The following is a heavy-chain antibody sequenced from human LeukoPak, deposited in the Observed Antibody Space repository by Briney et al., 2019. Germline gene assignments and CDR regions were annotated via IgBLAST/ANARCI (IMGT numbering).Heavy chain of an antibody. J-gene: IGHJ4*02. CDR1: GYTFTGYY. D-gene: IGHD4-17*01. CDR3: ARGGIDYGDYGEDYFDY. Sequence: GASVKVSCEASGYTFTGYYMHWVRQAPGQGLEWMGWINPNSGGTNYAQKFQGRVTMTRDTSISTAYMELSRLRSDDTAVYYCARGGIDYGDYGEDYFDYWGQGTLVTVSS. CDR2: INPNSGGT. V-gene: IGHV1-2*02.